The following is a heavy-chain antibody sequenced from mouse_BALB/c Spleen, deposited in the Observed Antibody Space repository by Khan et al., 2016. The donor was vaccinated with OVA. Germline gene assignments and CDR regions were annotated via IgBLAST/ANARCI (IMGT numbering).Heavy chain of an antibody. CDR1: GYTFTSYW. CDR3: ARIKKIVATYFDY. V-gene: IGHV1S81*02. D-gene: IGHD1-1*01. J-gene: IGHJ2*01. Sequence: QVRLQQSGAELVKAGASVKMSCKASGYTFTSYWMHWVKQRLGQGLEWFAETNPTNGRTYYNEKFKSKATLTVDKSSSTAYMLLSGPTFEDSAAYYCARIKKIVATYFDYWGQGTTLTVSS. CDR2: TNPTNGRT.